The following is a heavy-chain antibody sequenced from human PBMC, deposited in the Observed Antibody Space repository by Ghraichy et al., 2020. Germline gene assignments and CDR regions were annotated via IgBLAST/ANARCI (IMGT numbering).Heavy chain of an antibody. V-gene: IGHV3-48*02. D-gene: IGHD3-22*01. J-gene: IGHJ4*02. Sequence: GGSLRLSCAASGFTFSSYSMNWVRQAPGKGLEWVSYISSSSSTIYYADSVKGRFTISRDNAKNSLYLQMNSLRDEDTAVYYCARYYYDSSGYSRGLDYWGQGTLVTVSS. CDR1: GFTFSSYS. CDR3: ARYYYDSSGYSRGLDY. CDR2: ISSSSSTI.